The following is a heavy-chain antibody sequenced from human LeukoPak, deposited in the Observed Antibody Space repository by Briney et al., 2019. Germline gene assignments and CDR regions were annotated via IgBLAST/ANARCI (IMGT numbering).Heavy chain of an antibody. J-gene: IGHJ4*02. CDR2: ISGSGGST. D-gene: IGHD3-22*01. CDR3: AKGLHRPYHYDSTTFIDY. V-gene: IGHV3-23*01. CDR1: GFTFSSYA. Sequence: GGSLRLSCAASGFTFSSYAMSWVRQAPGKGLEWVSAISGSGGSTYYADSVKGRFTISRDNSKNTLYLQMNSLRAEDTAVYYCAKGLHRPYHYDSTTFIDYWGQGTLVTVSS.